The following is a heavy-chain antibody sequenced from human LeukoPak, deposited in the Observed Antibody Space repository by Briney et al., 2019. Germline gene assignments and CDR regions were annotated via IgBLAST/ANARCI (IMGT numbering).Heavy chain of an antibody. D-gene: IGHD5-18*01. V-gene: IGHV3-21*01. J-gene: IGHJ4*02. CDR2: ISSSSSYI. CDR3: ARNFMGGYSYGYGSFDY. CDR1: GFTFSSYS. Sequence: GGSLRLSCAASGFTFSSYSMSWVRQAPGKGLEWVSSISSSSSYIYYADSVKGRFTISRDNAKNSLYLQMNSLRAEDTAVYYCARNFMGGYSYGYGSFDYWGQGTLVTVSS.